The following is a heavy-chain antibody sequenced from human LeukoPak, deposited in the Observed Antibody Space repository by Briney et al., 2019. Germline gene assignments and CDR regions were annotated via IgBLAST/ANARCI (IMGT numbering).Heavy chain of an antibody. J-gene: IGHJ4*02. CDR3: AREGRESQGFDY. Sequence: GGSLRLSCAASGFTFRNYGMHWVRQAPGKGLEWVAVIWYDGSNKYYADSVKGRFTISRDNSKNTLYLQMNSLRADDTAVYYCAREGRESQGFDYWGQGTLVTVSS. D-gene: IGHD3-10*01. V-gene: IGHV3-33*01. CDR1: GFTFRNYG. CDR2: IWYDGSNK.